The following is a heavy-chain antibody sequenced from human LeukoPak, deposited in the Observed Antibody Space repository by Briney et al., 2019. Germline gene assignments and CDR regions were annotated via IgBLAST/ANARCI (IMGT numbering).Heavy chain of an antibody. V-gene: IGHV1-8*01. D-gene: IGHD3-3*01. Sequence: ASVKVSCKASGYTFTSYDINWVRQATGQGLGWMGWMNPNSGNTGYAQKFQGRVTMTRNTSISTAYMELSSLRSEDTAVYYCARGRITTYYMDVWGKGTTVTVSS. J-gene: IGHJ6*03. CDR3: ARGRITTYYMDV. CDR2: MNPNSGNT. CDR1: GYTFTSYD.